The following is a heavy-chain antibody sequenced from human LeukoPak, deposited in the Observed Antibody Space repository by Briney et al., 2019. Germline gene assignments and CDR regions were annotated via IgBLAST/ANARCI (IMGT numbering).Heavy chain of an antibody. CDR3: ARESDGYNYFDY. CDR2: ISAYNGNT. D-gene: IGHD5-24*01. J-gene: IGHJ4*02. CDR1: GYTFTSYG. Sequence: ASVKVSCKASGYTFTSYGISWVRQAPGQGLEWMGWISAYNGNTNYAQKLQGRVTMTTDTSTSTAYMELRSLRSDDTVVYYCARESDGYNYFDYWGQGTLVTVSS. V-gene: IGHV1-18*01.